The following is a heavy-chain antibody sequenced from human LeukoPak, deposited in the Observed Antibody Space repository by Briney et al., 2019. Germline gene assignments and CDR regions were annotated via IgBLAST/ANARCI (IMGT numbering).Heavy chain of an antibody. D-gene: IGHD6-13*01. CDR1: GYTFTSYG. V-gene: IGHV1-18*01. Sequence: GASVKVSCKASGYTFTSYGISWVRQAPGQGLEWMGWISTYNGNTNYAQKLQGRVTMTTDTSTSTAYMELRSLRSDDTAVYYCARGVGIAAAPAPLDYWGQGTLVTVSS. CDR3: ARGVGIAAAPAPLDY. CDR2: ISTYNGNT. J-gene: IGHJ4*02.